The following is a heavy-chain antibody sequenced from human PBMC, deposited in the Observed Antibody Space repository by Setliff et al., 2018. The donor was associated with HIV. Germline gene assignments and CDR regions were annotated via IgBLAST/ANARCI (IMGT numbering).Heavy chain of an antibody. CDR1: GYSISSGYY. Sequence: SETLSLTCAVSGYSISSGYYWGWIRQPPGKGLEWIGSIYHSGSTSYNPSLKSRITISLDTSKNQFSLRLSSVTAADTAVYYCARQYADPESGILDAFDIWGQGTMVTVSS. CDR2: IYHSGST. CDR3: ARQYADPESGILDAFDI. D-gene: IGHD1-26*01. V-gene: IGHV4-38-2*01. J-gene: IGHJ3*02.